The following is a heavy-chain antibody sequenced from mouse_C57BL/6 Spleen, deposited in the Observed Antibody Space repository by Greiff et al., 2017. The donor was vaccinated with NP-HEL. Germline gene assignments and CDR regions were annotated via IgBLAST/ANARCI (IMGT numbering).Heavy chain of an antibody. CDR2: FLPGSGST. CDR3: ARRVTTVVADY. D-gene: IGHD1-1*01. CDR1: GYTFTGYW. Sequence: VKLQESGAELMKPGASVKLSCKATGYTFTGYWIEWVKQRPGHGLEWIGEFLPGSGSTNYNEKFKGKATFTADTSSNTAYMQLSSLTTEDSAIYYCARRVTTVVADYWGQGTLVTVSA. V-gene: IGHV1-9*01. J-gene: IGHJ3*01.